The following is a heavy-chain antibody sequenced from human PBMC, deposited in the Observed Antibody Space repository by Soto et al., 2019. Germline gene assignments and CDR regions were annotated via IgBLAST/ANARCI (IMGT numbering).Heavy chain of an antibody. CDR2: VNPILSIS. CDR1: GDTFSFYT. J-gene: IGHJ4*02. V-gene: IGHV1-69*02. D-gene: IGHD3-10*01. CDR3: PTSYGSGEREFDY. Sequence: QVQLVQSGAELKKPGSSVKVSCKASGDTFSFYTINWVRQAPGLGLEWMGRVNPILSISNYAQKFQGRVTMTADKSTSTAYMELRSLRSEDTSLYYSPTSYGSGEREFDYWGQGALGTVSS.